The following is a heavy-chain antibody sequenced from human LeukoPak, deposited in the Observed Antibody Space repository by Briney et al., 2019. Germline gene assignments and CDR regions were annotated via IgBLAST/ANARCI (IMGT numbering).Heavy chain of an antibody. CDR1: GGTFTSYA. Sequence: ASVKVSCKASGGTFTSYAFSWVRQAPAQGLEWMGGIIPIFVTANYAQKFEGRVTITADESTSTAYMELSSLRSEDTAVYYCARARCSEGSCRDRGELYYGMDVWGKGTTVTVSS. CDR2: IIPIFVTA. CDR3: ARARCSEGSCRDRGELYYGMDV. D-gene: IGHD2-15*01. J-gene: IGHJ6*04. V-gene: IGHV1-69*13.